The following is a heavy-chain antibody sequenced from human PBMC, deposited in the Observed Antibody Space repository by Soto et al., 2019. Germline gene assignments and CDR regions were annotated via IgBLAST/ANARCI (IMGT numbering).Heavy chain of an antibody. Sequence: SDTLSLTCTVSGGSISSGGYCWSWIRQHPGKGLEWIGYVHDSGNTYYNPSLKSRATISVDKSKNQFFLNLSSVTAADTAVYYCARDHPVYSDIFLYWGPGTLVTVSS. CDR1: GGSISSGGYC. V-gene: IGHV4-31*03. D-gene: IGHD3-22*01. CDR3: ARDHPVYSDIFLY. J-gene: IGHJ1*01. CDR2: VHDSGNT.